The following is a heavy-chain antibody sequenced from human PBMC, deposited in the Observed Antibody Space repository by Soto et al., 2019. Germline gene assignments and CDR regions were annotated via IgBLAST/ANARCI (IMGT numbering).Heavy chain of an antibody. D-gene: IGHD6-6*01. V-gene: IGHV1-18*04. J-gene: IGHJ6*02. CDR1: GYTFTSYG. CDR3: ARDGGTSYSSSARLYYYYYGMDV. CDR2: ISAYNGNT. Sequence: EASVKVSCKASGYTFTSYGISWVRQAPGQGLEWMGWISAYNGNTNYAQKLQGRVTMTTDTSTSTAYMELRSLRSDDTAVYYCARDGGTSYSSSARLYYYYYGMDVWGQGTTVTVSS.